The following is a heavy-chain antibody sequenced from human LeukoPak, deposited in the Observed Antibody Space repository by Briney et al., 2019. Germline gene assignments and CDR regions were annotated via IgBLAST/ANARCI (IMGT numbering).Heavy chain of an antibody. J-gene: IGHJ6*03. CDR3: ARAKDSSGYYSYYYYYYMDV. Sequence: HTGGSLRLSCAASGFIFSNYAMHWVRQAPGKGLEWVTFIRYDGSNKYYAESVKGRFTISRDNSKNTLYLQMNSLRAEDTAVYYCARAKDSSGYYSYYYYYYMDVWGKGTTVTVSS. CDR2: IRYDGSNK. D-gene: IGHD3-22*01. V-gene: IGHV3-30*02. CDR1: GFIFSNYA.